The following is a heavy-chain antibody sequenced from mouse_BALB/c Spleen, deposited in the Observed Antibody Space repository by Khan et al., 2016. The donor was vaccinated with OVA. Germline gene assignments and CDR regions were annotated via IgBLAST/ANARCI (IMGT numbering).Heavy chain of an antibody. J-gene: IGHJ3*01. CDR3: ESGYFGEYGFAY. Sequence: QVQLKQSEAELVKPGASVKLSCKTSGYTFTNYWMQWIKQRPGQGLEWIGEIFPGTGTTYYNENFKGKATLTIDTSSTTAYLQLSSLTSEDSAVSFCESGYFGEYGFAYWGRGTLITVSA. CDR2: IFPGTGTT. CDR1: GYTFTNYW. D-gene: IGHD2-13*01. V-gene: IGHV1S132*01.